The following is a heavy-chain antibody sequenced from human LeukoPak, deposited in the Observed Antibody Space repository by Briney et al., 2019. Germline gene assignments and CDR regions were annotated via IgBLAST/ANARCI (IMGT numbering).Heavy chain of an antibody. Sequence: SETLSLTCAVYGGSFSGYYWSWIRQPPGKGLEWIGSIYYSGSTYYNPSLKSRVTISVDTSKNQFSLKLSSVTAADTAVYYCARIGTTTVTTYFDFWGQGTLVTVSS. CDR3: ARIGTTTVTTYFDF. CDR2: IYYSGST. D-gene: IGHD4-17*01. J-gene: IGHJ4*02. V-gene: IGHV4-34*01. CDR1: GGSFSGYY.